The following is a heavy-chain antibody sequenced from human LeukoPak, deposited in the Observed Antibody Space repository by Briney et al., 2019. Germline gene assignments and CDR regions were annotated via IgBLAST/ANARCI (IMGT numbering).Heavy chain of an antibody. CDR1: GFTFSSYA. D-gene: IGHD6-19*01. CDR3: ARAGGIAVAGPPHYFDY. V-gene: IGHV3-23*01. CDR2: ISGSGGST. Sequence: PGGSLRLSCAASGFTFSSYAMSWVRQAPGKGLEWVSAISGSGGSTYYADSVKGRFTISRDNSKNTLFLQMNSLRAEDTAVYYCARAGGIAVAGPPHYFDYWGQGTLVTVSS. J-gene: IGHJ4*02.